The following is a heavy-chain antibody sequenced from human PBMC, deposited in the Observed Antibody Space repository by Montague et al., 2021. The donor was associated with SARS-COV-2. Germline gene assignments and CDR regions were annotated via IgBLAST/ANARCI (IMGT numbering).Heavy chain of an antibody. CDR1: GFTFNNYA. V-gene: IGHV3-30*09. CDR3: VRASLIKARIAVAGTTLY. Sequence: SLRLSCAASGFTFNNYAMHWVRQAPGKGLEWVALISYDGSNKYYADSVKGRFAISRDNSKNTLYLQMNSLRAEDTAVYYCVRASLIKARIAVAGTTLYWGQGTRVTISS. J-gene: IGHJ4*02. D-gene: IGHD6-19*01. CDR2: ISYDGSNK.